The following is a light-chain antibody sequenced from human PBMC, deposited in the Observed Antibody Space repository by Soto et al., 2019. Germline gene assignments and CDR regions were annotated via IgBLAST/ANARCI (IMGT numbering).Light chain of an antibody. CDR2: WAS. J-gene: IGKJ1*01. CDR3: QQYSSTPSWT. Sequence: DIVMTQSPDSLAVSLGERATINCKSSQSVLYSSNNKNYLAWYQQKPGQPPKLLIYWASTRESGVPDRFSGSGSGTDFTLTISSLQAEDVAVYYCQQYSSTPSWTFGQGTKV. V-gene: IGKV4-1*01. CDR1: QSVLYSSNNKNY.